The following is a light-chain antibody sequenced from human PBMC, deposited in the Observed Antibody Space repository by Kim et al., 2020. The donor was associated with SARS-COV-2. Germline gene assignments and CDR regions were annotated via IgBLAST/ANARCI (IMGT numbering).Light chain of an antibody. V-gene: IGLV2-14*03. CDR2: DVT. CDR1: SSDVGGYNY. Sequence: QSALTQPASVSGSPGQSITISCTGTSSDVGGYNYVSWYQQYPGKAPKLMLYDVTKWPSGVSNRFSGSKSGNTASLTISGLQAEDEADYYCSSYRSSGYVFGTGTKVTVL. CDR3: SSYRSSGYV. J-gene: IGLJ1*01.